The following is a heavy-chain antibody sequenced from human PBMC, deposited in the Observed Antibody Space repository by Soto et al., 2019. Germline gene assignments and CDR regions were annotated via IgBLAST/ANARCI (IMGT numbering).Heavy chain of an antibody. CDR1: GGSISSGDYY. Sequence: QVQLQESGPGLVKPSQTLSLTCTVSGGSISSGDYYWTWIRQHPGKGLEWIGHIYYSGSTKHNPSLKSRITISVDTSKNQFSLKLNSVTAADTAVYYCARTKTSSTSFHVDYWGQGTQVTVSS. V-gene: IGHV4-31*03. CDR2: IYYSGST. CDR3: ARTKTSSTSFHVDY. D-gene: IGHD2-2*01. J-gene: IGHJ4*02.